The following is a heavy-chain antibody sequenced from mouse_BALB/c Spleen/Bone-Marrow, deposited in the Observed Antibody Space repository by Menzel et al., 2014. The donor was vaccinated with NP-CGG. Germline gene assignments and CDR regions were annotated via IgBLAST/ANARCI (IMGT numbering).Heavy chain of an antibody. D-gene: IGHD2-1*01. Sequence: VQLKESGPELVKPGASVKMSCKASVYTFTNYVIHWVKQKPGQGLEWIGYINPYNDGTKYNEKFGGKATLTSDKSSSTAYMELSSLTSEDSAVYYCARGGGNFFPPMDYWGQGTSVTVSS. CDR3: ARGGGNFFPPMDY. CDR2: INPYNDGT. V-gene: IGHV1-14*01. CDR1: VYTFTNYV. J-gene: IGHJ4*01.